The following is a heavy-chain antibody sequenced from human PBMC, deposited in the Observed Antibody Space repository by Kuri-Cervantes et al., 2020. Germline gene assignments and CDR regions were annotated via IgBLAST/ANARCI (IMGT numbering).Heavy chain of an antibody. CDR1: GGTFSSYA. CDR2: INPNSGGT. CDR3: ARDHGYGDHVDYYGMDV. V-gene: IGHV1-2*04. Sequence: AVKVSFKCSGGTFSSYAISWVRQAPGQGLEWMGWINPNSGGTNYAQKFQGWVTMTRDTSISTAYMELCRLRSDDTAVYYCARDHGYGDHVDYYGMDVWGQGTTVTVSS. D-gene: IGHD4-17*01. J-gene: IGHJ6*02.